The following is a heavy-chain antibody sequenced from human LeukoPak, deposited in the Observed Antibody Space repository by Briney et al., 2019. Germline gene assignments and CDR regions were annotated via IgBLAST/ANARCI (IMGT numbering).Heavy chain of an antibody. CDR1: GFTFSSYS. D-gene: IGHD5-18*01. CDR3: AREKDTAMVTYYFDY. Sequence: PGGSLRLSCAASGFTFSSYSMNWVRQAPGKGLEWVSSISSSSSYIYYADSVKGRFTISRDNAKNSLYLQMNSLRAEDTAVYYCAREKDTAMVTYYFDYWGQGTLVTVSS. J-gene: IGHJ4*02. V-gene: IGHV3-21*01. CDR2: ISSSSSYI.